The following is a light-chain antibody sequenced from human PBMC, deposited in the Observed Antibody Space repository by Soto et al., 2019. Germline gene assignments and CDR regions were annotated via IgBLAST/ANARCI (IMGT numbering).Light chain of an antibody. CDR2: KAS. CDR3: QQYNSYSSWT. J-gene: IGKJ1*01. Sequence: DIQMTQSPSTLSASVGDRVTITCRASQSIADWLAWYQQKPGKAPKLLIYKASTLESGVPSRFSGSGSGTEFTLTISSLQTDDFATYYCQQYNSYSSWTFGQGTKVDIK. CDR1: QSIADW. V-gene: IGKV1-5*03.